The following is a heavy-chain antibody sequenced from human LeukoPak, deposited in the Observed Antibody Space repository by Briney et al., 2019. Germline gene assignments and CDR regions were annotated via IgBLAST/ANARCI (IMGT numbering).Heavy chain of an antibody. J-gene: IGHJ4*02. D-gene: IGHD2-2*02. CDR3: ARDMAAAIPAFDY. CDR1: GFTFSSYS. CDR2: IGSSSSYI. V-gene: IGHV3-21*01. Sequence: PGGSLRLSCAASGFTFSSYSMNWVRQAPGKGLEWVSSIGSSSSYIYYADSVKGRFTISRDNAKNSLYLQMNSLRAEDTAVYYCARDMAAAIPAFDYWGQGTLVTVSS.